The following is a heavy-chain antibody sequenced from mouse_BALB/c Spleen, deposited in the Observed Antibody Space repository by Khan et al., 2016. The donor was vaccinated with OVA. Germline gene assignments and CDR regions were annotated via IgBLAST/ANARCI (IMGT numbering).Heavy chain of an antibody. CDR3: ERGSGNYRFAY. CDR1: GYIFTDFS. J-gene: IGHJ3*01. CDR2: ISTYYGDS. Sequence: QVQLKQSGAELVRPGVSVKIFCKGSGYIFTDFSMHWVKRSHAKSLEWIGVISTYYGDSIYNQNFKDKATLTLEKSSSTAYMELARLTSEDSAIYYGERGSGNYRFAYWGQGTLVTVSA. D-gene: IGHD2-1*01. V-gene: IGHV1S137*01.